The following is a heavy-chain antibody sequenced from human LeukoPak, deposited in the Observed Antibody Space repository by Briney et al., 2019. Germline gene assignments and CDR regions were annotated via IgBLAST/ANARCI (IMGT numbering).Heavy chain of an antibody. Sequence: PSETLSLTCAVSGGSIISGDYSWTWIRLPPGKGLEWLGYIYQSGNTYFNPSLKSRVTISLDRSKNQFSLKLTSATAADTAIYYCVRVEMVRGLVAFDSWGRGILVTVSS. CDR1: GGSIISGDYS. D-gene: IGHD3-10*01. CDR3: VRVEMVRGLVAFDS. CDR2: IYQSGNT. V-gene: IGHV4-30-2*01. J-gene: IGHJ4*02.